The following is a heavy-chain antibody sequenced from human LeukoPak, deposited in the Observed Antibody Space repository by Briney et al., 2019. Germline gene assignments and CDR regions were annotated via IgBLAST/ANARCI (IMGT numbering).Heavy chain of an antibody. J-gene: IGHJ4*02. V-gene: IGHV3-30*02. CDR2: TRFDGSNK. CDR1: GSTFSSYG. Sequence: GGSLRLSCAASGSTFSSYGMHWVRQAPGKGLDWVAFTRFDGSNKYYADSVKGRFTISRDNSKNTLYLQMNSLRAEDTAVYYCAKDFWSGYYTGYYFDSWGQGTLVTVSS. D-gene: IGHD3-3*01. CDR3: AKDFWSGYYTGYYFDS.